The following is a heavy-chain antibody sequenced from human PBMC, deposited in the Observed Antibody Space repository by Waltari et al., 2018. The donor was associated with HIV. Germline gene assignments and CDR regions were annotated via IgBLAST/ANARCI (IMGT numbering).Heavy chain of an antibody. J-gene: IGHJ4*02. CDR2: IRSSGSTI. CDR1: GFTFSSYE. D-gene: IGHD3-22*01. CDR3: ARGGYYYDSKGYFDY. Sequence: EVQLVESGGGLVQPGGSLRLSCAASGFTFSSYEMNWVRQAPGKGLEWVSYIRSSGSTIYYADSVKGRFTISIDNAKNSLYLQMNSLRAEDTAVYYCARGGYYYDSKGYFDYWGQGTLVTVSS. V-gene: IGHV3-48*03.